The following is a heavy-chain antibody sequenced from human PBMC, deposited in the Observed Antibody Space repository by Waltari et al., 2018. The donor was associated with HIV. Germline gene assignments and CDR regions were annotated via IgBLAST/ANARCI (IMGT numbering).Heavy chain of an antibody. CDR3: ARDKAVGIITSVFNM. CDR2: INPSGGST. V-gene: IGHV1-46*01. J-gene: IGHJ3*02. Sequence: QVPLVQSGAEVKKPGASVKVSCKASGYTFTNYYLPWVRQAPGQGLEWMARINPSGGSTSHAQKFQGRVTMTRDTSTSTVYMELSSLRSEDTAVYYCARDKAVGIITSVFNMWGQGTMVIVSS. CDR1: GYTFTNYY. D-gene: IGHD3-3*01.